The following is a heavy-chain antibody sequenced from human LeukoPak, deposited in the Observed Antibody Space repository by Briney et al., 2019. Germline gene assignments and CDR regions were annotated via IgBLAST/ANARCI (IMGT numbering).Heavy chain of an antibody. J-gene: IGHJ5*02. D-gene: IGHD3-10*01. CDR3: AKTPGRGVIISRETLTPGPNWFDP. V-gene: IGHV1-69*13. CDR1: GDTGTFSSFA. Sequence: ASVKVSYKASGDTGTFSSFAINWLRQAPGQGVEWMGGIFPIFATANYAQKFQGRLTITADESTSTVYMELNSLRSDDMAMYFCAKTPGRGVIISRETLTPGPNWFDPWGQGTLVTVSS. CDR2: IFPIFATA.